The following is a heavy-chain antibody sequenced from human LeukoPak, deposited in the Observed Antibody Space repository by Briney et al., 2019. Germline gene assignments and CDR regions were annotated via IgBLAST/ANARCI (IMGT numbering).Heavy chain of an antibody. D-gene: IGHD6-13*01. J-gene: IGHJ3*02. CDR3: ARDQSVRLLQTSSTYFKHVFAI. Sequence: ASVKVSSKTSGYTSTNYGISWVRQAPGLGLEWMGWISAYNGNTNYAQKVQGRVTMTTDTSTSTAYMELRSLRFDDTAVYYCARDQSVRLLQTSSTYFKHVFAIWGQGSMVTVSS. V-gene: IGHV1-18*01. CDR1: GYTSTNYG. CDR2: ISAYNGNT.